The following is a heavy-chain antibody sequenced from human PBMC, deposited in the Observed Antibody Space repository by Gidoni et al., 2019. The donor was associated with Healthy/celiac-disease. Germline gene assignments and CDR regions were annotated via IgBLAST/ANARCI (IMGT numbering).Heavy chain of an antibody. CDR2: ISGSGGST. CDR3: AKDLALVSDYYDSSGYAVGAFDI. D-gene: IGHD3-22*01. Sequence: EVQLLASGGGLVQPGGSLRLSCAASGFTFSSYAMSWVRQAPGKGLEWVSAISGSGGSTYYADSVKGRFTISRDNSKNTLYLQMNSLRAEDTAVYYCAKDLALVSDYYDSSGYAVGAFDIWGQGTMVTVSS. CDR1: GFTFSSYA. V-gene: IGHV3-23*01. J-gene: IGHJ3*02.